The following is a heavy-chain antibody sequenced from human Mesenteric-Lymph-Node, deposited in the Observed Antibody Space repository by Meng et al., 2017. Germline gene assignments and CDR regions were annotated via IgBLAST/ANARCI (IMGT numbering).Heavy chain of an antibody. CDR2: IWYDGSNK. Sequence: GGSLRLSCAASGFTFSSYEMNWVRQAPGKGLEWVTVIWYDGSNKYYADSVKGRFTISRDDSKNTLYLQMNSLRPEDTAVYYCARDRTVAYGMDVWGQGTTVTVSS. CDR1: GFTFSSYE. J-gene: IGHJ6*02. V-gene: IGHV3-33*08. D-gene: IGHD2-21*01. CDR3: ARDRTVAYGMDV.